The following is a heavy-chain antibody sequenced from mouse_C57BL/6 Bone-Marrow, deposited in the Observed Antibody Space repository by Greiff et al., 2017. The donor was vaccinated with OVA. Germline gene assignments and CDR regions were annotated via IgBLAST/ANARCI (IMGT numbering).Heavy chain of an antibody. D-gene: IGHD1-1*01. CDR1: GYTFTNYW. CDR3: ARSRYYYGSSYYFDY. CDR2: IYPGGGYT. J-gene: IGHJ2*01. Sequence: QVQLKQSGAELVRPGTSVKMSCKASGYTFTNYWIGWAKQRPGHGLEWIGDIYPGGGYTNYNEKFKSKATLTVDTSSSTAYMQLSSLTSEDSAVYYCARSRYYYGSSYYFDYWGQGTTLTVSS. V-gene: IGHV1-63*01.